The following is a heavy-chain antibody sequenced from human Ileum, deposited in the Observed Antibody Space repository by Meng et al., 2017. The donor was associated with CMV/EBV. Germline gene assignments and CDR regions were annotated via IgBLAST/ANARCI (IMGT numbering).Heavy chain of an antibody. CDR1: GRNFNRYG. V-gene: IGHV3-30*10. Sequence: GESLKISCAASGRNFNRYGMHWVRQAPGKGLEWVATISYDGSKTYYRESVRGRFAILRDNSKNTLVLQLNSLRTDDTAVYYCAAEYQLLNAPYYEYWGQGTLVTVSS. D-gene: IGHD2-2*01. CDR2: ISYDGSKT. CDR3: AAEYQLLNAPYYEY. J-gene: IGHJ4*02.